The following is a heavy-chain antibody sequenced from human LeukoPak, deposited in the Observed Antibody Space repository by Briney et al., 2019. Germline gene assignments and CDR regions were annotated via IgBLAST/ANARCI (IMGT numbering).Heavy chain of an antibody. CDR3: AKPVGSGWTGFDY. J-gene: IGHJ4*02. D-gene: IGHD6-19*01. CDR2: IRYDGSNK. V-gene: IGHV3-30*02. Sequence: GGSLRLSCAASGFTFSSYGMHWVRQAPGKGLEWVAFIRYDGSNKYYADSVKGRFTISRDNSKNTLYLQMNSLRAEDTAVYYCAKPVGSGWTGFDYWGQGTLVTVSS. CDR1: GFTFSSYG.